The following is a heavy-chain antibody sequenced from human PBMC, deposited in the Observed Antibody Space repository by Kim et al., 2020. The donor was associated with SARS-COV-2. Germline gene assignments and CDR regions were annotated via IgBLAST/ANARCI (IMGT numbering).Heavy chain of an antibody. Sequence: ASVKVSCKASGYTFTSYAMHWVRQAPGQRLEWMGWINAGNGNTKYSQKFQGRVTITRDTSASTAYMELSSLRSEDTAVYYCARDRVERRSSYYYYGMDVWGQGTTVTVSS. J-gene: IGHJ6*02. CDR2: INAGNGNT. CDR3: ARDRVERRSSYYYYGMDV. CDR1: GYTFTSYA. D-gene: IGHD1-1*01. V-gene: IGHV1-3*01.